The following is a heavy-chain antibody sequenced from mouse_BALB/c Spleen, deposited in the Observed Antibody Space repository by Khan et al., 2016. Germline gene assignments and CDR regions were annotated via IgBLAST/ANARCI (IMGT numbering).Heavy chain of an antibody. CDR1: GFTFNTYA. D-gene: IGHD2-4*01. V-gene: IGHV10-1*02. J-gene: IGHJ4*01. CDR3: VRSTMITYYAMDY. Sequence: EVQLVESGGGLVQPKGSLKLSCAASGFTFNTYAMNWVRQAPGKGLEWVARIRSKSNNYATYYADSVKDRFTISRDDSQSMLYLQMNNLKTEDTAMYYCVRSTMITYYAMDYWGQGTSVTVSS. CDR2: IRSKSNNYAT.